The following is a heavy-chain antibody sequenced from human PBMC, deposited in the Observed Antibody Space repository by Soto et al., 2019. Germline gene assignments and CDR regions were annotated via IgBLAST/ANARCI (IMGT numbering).Heavy chain of an antibody. CDR2: IKQDGIEK. J-gene: IGHJ4*02. D-gene: IGHD3-10*01. CDR3: AXDYFYGSGSFSLYYFDS. V-gene: IGHV3-7*01. Sequence: PGGSLRLSCAASGFTFSYFWMSWVRQAPGKGLEWVANIKQDGIEKYYVDSVKGRFTISRDNAKNSLYLQMNSLRAEDTAVYYCAXDYFYGSGSFSLYYFDSWGQGTPVTVSS. CDR1: GFTFSYFW.